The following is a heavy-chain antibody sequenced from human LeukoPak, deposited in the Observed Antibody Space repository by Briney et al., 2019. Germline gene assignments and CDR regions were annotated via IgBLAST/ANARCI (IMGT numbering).Heavy chain of an antibody. D-gene: IGHD4/OR15-4a*01. V-gene: IGHV4-39*07. CDR3: ATSRSANYFSGS. J-gene: IGHJ4*02. CDR2: IHYIGNT. Sequence: SETLSLTCTVSGGSISSSSDYWGWIRQPPGKGLEWIGSIHYIGNTYYDPSLQSRATISIETTKNQYSLKLNSVTAADTAVYYCATSRSANYFSGSWGQGILVSVSS. CDR1: GGSISSSSDY.